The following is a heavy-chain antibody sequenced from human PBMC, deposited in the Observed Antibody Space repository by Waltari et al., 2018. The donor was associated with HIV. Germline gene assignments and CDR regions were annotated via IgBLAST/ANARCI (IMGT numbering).Heavy chain of an antibody. CDR2: ILWKSGNI. J-gene: IGHJ4*02. Sequence: EVQLVESGGGLVQPGRSLRLPCAVSGIMPEPSGMHWVRQVPGKGLEWVSGILWKSGNIGYADSVRGRFIISRDNAKNSLHLQMNSLRPEDTALYYCVKDAGDITAAGYYWGQGILVTVSS. CDR3: VKDAGDITAAGYY. V-gene: IGHV3-9*02. D-gene: IGHD1-20*01. CDR1: GIMPEPSG.